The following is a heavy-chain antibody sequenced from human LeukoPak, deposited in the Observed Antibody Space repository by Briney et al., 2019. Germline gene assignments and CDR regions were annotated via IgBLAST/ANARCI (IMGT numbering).Heavy chain of an antibody. Sequence: ASVKVSCKASGGTFSSYAISWVRQAPGQGLEWMGRIIPILGIANYAQKFQGRVTITADKSMSTAYMELSSLRSEDTAVYYCARDRVNYYDSSGFEDLFDPWGQGTLVTVSS. V-gene: IGHV1-69*04. J-gene: IGHJ5*02. CDR2: IIPILGIA. D-gene: IGHD3-22*01. CDR3: ARDRVNYYDSSGFEDLFDP. CDR1: GGTFSSYA.